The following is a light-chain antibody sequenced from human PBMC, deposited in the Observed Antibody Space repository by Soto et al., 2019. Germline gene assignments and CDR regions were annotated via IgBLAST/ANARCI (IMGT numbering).Light chain of an antibody. CDR2: WAS. V-gene: IGKV4-1*01. Sequence: DIVMTQSPDSLAVSLGERATINCKSSQSVLYSPNNKNYLAWYQQKPRQPPKLLIYWASTRESGVPDRFNGSGSGTDFTLTISSLQAEDVAVYYCHQYSSSLWTFGQGTKVEIK. CDR3: HQYSSSLWT. J-gene: IGKJ1*01. CDR1: QSVLYSPNNKNY.